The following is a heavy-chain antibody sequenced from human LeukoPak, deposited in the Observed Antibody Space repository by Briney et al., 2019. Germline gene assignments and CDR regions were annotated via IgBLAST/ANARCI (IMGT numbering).Heavy chain of an antibody. CDR2: IYYSGST. CDR1: GGSFSGYY. CDR3: ASLEY. J-gene: IGHJ4*02. V-gene: IGHV4-59*01. D-gene: IGHD3-3*01. Sequence: SETLSLTCAVYGGSFSGYYWSWIRQPPGKGLEWIGYIYYSGSTNYNPSLKSRVTISVDTSKNQFSLKLSSVTAADTAVYYCASLEYWGQGTLVTVSS.